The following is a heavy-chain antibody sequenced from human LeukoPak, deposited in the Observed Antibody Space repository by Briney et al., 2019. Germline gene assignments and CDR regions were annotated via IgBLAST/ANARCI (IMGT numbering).Heavy chain of an antibody. CDR1: GYTFTSYA. D-gene: IGHD2-2*01. CDR2: INAGNGNT. Sequence: ASVKASCKASGYTFTSYAMHWVRQAPGQRLEWMGWINAGNGNTKYSQKFQGRVTITRDTSASTAYMELSSLRSEDTAVYYCARGVVPAAMFDYWGQGTLVTVSS. J-gene: IGHJ4*02. CDR3: ARGVVPAAMFDY. V-gene: IGHV1-3*01.